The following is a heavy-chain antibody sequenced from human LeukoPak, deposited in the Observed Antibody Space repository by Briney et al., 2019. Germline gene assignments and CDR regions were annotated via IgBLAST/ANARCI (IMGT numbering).Heavy chain of an antibody. CDR2: INHSGST. Sequence: SETLSLTCAVYGGSFSGYYWSWIRQPPGKGLEWIGEINHSGSTNYNPSLKSRVTISVDTSKNQFSLKLSSVTAADTAVYYCARVRWIQLWSVYYYGMDVWGQGTTVTVPS. J-gene: IGHJ6*02. V-gene: IGHV4-34*01. CDR3: ARVRWIQLWSVYYYGMDV. D-gene: IGHD5-18*01. CDR1: GGSFSGYY.